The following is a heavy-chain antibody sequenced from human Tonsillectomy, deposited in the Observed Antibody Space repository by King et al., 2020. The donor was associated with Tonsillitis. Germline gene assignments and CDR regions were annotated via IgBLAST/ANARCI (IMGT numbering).Heavy chain of an antibody. CDR2: TGGRGVGT. D-gene: IGHD2-21*02. Sequence: VQLVESGGGLVQPGGSLRLSCVVSGFTFSSYAMSWVRQAPGKGLEWVSGTGGRGVGTSYADSVKGRFTISRDNSKNTVYLQMDSLRVEDTAIYYCARRYGDYPSPDFWGQGTLVTVSS. V-gene: IGHV3-23*04. CDR1: GFTFSSYA. CDR3: ARRYGDYPSPDF. J-gene: IGHJ4*02.